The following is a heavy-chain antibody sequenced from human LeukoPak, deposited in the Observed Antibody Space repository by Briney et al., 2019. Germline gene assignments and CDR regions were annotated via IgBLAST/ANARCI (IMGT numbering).Heavy chain of an antibody. J-gene: IGHJ4*02. CDR2: IWYDGSNK. CDR3: ASTSGWYEPIDY. CDR1: GFTFSSYG. Sequence: PGGSLRLSCAASGFTFSSYGMHWVRQAPGKGLEWVAVIWYDGSNKYYADSVKGRFTISRDNSKNNLYLQMNSLRAEDTAVYYCASTSGWYEPIDYWGQGTLVTVSS. V-gene: IGHV3-33*01. D-gene: IGHD6-19*01.